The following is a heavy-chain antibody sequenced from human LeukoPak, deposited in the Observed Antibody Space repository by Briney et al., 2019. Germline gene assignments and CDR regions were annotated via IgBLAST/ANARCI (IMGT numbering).Heavy chain of an antibody. CDR3: ATVYRGYYPSFDY. V-gene: IGHV1-8*01. D-gene: IGHD3-22*01. J-gene: IGHJ4*02. CDR2: MNPNSGNT. Sequence: ASVKVSCKASGYTFTSYDINWVRQATGQGLEWMGWMNPNSGNTGYAQKFQGRVTMTRNTSISTAYMELSSLRSEDTAVYYCATVYRGYYPSFDYWGQGTLVTVSS. CDR1: GYTFTSYD.